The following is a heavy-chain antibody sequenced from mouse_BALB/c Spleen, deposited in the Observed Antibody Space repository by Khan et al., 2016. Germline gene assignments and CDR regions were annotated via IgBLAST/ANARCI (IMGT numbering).Heavy chain of an antibody. Sequence: QVQLKQSGPGLVAPSQSLSITCTVSGFSLTGYGVNWVRQPPGKGLEWLGMIWGDGSTDYNSALKSRLSISKDNYKSQVLLKMNSLQTDDTARYYCARVRYYDPGVFAVWGQGTLVTVSA. CDR2: IWGDGST. CDR3: ARVRYYDPGVFAV. CDR1: GFSLTGYG. D-gene: IGHD2-4*01. J-gene: IGHJ3*01. V-gene: IGHV2-6-7*01.